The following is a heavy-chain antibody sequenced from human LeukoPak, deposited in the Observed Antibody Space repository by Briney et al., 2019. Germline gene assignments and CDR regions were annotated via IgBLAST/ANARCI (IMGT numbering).Heavy chain of an antibody. J-gene: IGHJ4*02. CDR1: GYTFTSYD. Sequence: ASVKVSCKASGYTFTSYDVNWVRQATGQGLEWMGWMNPNSGNTGYAQKFQGRVTMTRSTSISTAYMELSSLRSEDTAVYYCARGGRGITGTTGFDYWGQGTLVTVSS. CDR3: ARGGRGITGTTGFDY. D-gene: IGHD1-20*01. V-gene: IGHV1-8*01. CDR2: MNPNSGNT.